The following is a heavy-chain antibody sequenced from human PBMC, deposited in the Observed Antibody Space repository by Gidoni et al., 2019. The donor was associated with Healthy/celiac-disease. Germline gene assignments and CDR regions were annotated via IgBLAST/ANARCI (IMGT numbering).Heavy chain of an antibody. CDR2: ISGSGGST. V-gene: IGHV3-23*01. Sequence: EVQLLESGGGLVQPGGSLRLSCAASGFTFSSYAMSWVRQAPGKGLEWVSAISGSGGSTYYADSVKGRFTISRDNSKNMLYLQMNSLRAEDTAVYYCAKDYYGSGSWGCFDYWGQGTLVTVSS. CDR3: AKDYYGSGSWGCFDY. D-gene: IGHD3-10*01. J-gene: IGHJ4*02. CDR1: GFTFSSYA.